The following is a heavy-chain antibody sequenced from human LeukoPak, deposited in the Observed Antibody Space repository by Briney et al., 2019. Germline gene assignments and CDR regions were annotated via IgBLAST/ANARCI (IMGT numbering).Heavy chain of an antibody. D-gene: IGHD6-19*01. CDR2: ISYDGSNK. J-gene: IGHJ6*02. CDR3: ARDTGSSSGWHSRGYYYYGMDV. V-gene: IGHV3-30-3*01. Sequence: GGSLRLSCAASGFTFSSYAMHWVRQAPGKGLEWVAVISYDGSNKYYADSVKGRFTISRDNAKNSLYLQMNSLRAEDTAVYYCARDTGSSSGWHSRGYYYYGMDVWGQGTTVTVSS. CDR1: GFTFSSYA.